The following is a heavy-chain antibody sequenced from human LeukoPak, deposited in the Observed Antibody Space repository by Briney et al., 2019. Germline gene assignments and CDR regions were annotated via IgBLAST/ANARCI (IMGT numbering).Heavy chain of an antibody. Sequence: PGGSLRLSCAASGFTFSSYSMNWVRQAPGKGLEWVSSISSSSSYIYYADSVKGRFTISRDNAKNSLYLQMNSLRAEDTAVYYCARDPRPRTYYDILTTALGAFDIWGQGTMVTVSS. J-gene: IGHJ3*02. CDR3: ARDPRPRTYYDILTTALGAFDI. CDR1: GFTFSSYS. V-gene: IGHV3-21*01. D-gene: IGHD3-9*01. CDR2: ISSSSSYI.